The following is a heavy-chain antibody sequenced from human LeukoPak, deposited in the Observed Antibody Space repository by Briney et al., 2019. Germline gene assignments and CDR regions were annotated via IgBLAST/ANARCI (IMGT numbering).Heavy chain of an antibody. CDR3: ARVGYYFRFDP. Sequence: ASVKVSCKASGYTFSSYYMHWVRQAPGQGLEWMGIINPSGGSTSYAQKFQGRVTMTRDMSTSTVYMELSSLRSEDTAVYYCARVGYYFRFDPWGQGTLVTVSS. V-gene: IGHV1-46*01. J-gene: IGHJ5*02. CDR1: GYTFSSYY. CDR2: INPSGGST. D-gene: IGHD3-22*01.